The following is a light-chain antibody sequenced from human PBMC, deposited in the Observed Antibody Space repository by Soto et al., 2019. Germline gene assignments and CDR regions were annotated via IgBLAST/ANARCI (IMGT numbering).Light chain of an antibody. CDR2: SNN. J-gene: IGLJ2*01. V-gene: IGLV1-44*01. CDR1: SSNIGSNT. Sequence: QSVLTQPPSASGTPGQRVTISCSGSSSNIGSNTVNWYQQRPGTAPKLLIYSNNQRPSGVPDRFSGSKSGTSASLAISGLQSEEEADYYCAAWDDSLNGHVVFGGGTKVTVL. CDR3: AAWDDSLNGHVV.